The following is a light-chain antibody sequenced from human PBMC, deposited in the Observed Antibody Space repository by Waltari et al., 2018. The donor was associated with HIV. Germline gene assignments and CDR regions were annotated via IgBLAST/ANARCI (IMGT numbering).Light chain of an antibody. V-gene: IGLV2-23*02. CDR2: EFT. J-gene: IGLJ2*01. Sequence: QSALTQPASMSGSPGQSITISCSGTSSDVGSYNLVSWSQQHPGKVPKLIINEFTKRPSYVSNRYVASKAGDTASLTISGLQPEDEADYYCCSYAGVDTPVVFGGGTKLTVL. CDR3: CSYAGVDTPVV. CDR1: SSDVGSYNL.